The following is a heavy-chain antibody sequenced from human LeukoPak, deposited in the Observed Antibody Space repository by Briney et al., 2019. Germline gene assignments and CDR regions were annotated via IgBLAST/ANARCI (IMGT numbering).Heavy chain of an antibody. Sequence: ASVKVSCKASGYTFTGYYMHWVRQAPGQGLEWMGWINPNSGGTNYAQKFQGRVTMTRDTSTSTVYMELSSLRSEDTAVYYCARVTSSDAFDIWGQGTMVTVSS. CDR2: INPNSGGT. CDR3: ARVTSSDAFDI. J-gene: IGHJ3*02. CDR1: GYTFTGYY. V-gene: IGHV1-2*02.